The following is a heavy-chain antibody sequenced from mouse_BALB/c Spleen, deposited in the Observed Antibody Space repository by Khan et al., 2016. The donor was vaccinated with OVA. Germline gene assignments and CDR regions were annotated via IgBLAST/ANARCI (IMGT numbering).Heavy chain of an antibody. J-gene: IGHJ4*01. Sequence: QVQLKESGPGLVAPSQSLSITCTVSGFSLTSYGVNWVRQPPGKGLEWLGVIWGDGSTNYHSTLMSRLSISKDNSQSQVFLKLSSLPTDDTATYYCAKGGTANYYAMAYGGQGTSVTVSS. V-gene: IGHV2-3*01. CDR1: GFSLTSYG. CDR3: AKGGTANYYAMAY. D-gene: IGHD1-2*01. CDR2: IWGDGST.